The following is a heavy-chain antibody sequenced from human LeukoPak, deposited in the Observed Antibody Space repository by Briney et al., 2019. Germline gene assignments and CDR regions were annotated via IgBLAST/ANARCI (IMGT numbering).Heavy chain of an antibody. CDR1: GGSISSYY. Sequence: SETLSLTCTVSGGSISSYYWSWIRQPPGKGLEWIGYIYYSGSTNYNPSLKSRVTISVDTSKNQFSLKLSSVTAADTAVYYCAVYYYGSGSYHDYYYYGMGVWGQGTTVTVSS. CDR3: AVYYYGSGSYHDYYYYGMGV. D-gene: IGHD3-10*01. J-gene: IGHJ6*02. CDR2: IYYSGST. V-gene: IGHV4-59*08.